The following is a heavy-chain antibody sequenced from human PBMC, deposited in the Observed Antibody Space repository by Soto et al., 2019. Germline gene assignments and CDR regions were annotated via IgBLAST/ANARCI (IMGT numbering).Heavy chain of an antibody. V-gene: IGHV3-15*01. CDR3: ARDQGRATADGPLGNGLDV. CDR1: GFTFNNAW. D-gene: IGHD6-13*01. J-gene: IGHJ6*02. Sequence: EVQLVESGGGLVKSGGSLRLSCAASGFTFNNAWMSWVRQAPGKGLEWVGRIKSTVDGGTTDYAAPVKGRFTISRENSNNTLYLQLNSLTADDTAVYFCARDQGRATADGPLGNGLDVWGQGTAVTVSS. CDR2: IKSTVDGGTT.